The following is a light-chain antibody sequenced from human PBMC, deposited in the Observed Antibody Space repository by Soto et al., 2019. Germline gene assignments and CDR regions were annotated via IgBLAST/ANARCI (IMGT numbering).Light chain of an antibody. CDR2: DVT. V-gene: IGLV2-11*01. J-gene: IGLJ1*01. CDR1: SSDVGGYNC. Sequence: QSALTQPRSVSGSPRQSVTISCTGTSSDVGGYNCVSWYQQHPGKAPQLIIYDVTQRPSGVPDRFSGSKSGNTASLSISGLQAEDEADYYCCSHSASYTFVFGTGTKLTVL. CDR3: CSHSASYTFV.